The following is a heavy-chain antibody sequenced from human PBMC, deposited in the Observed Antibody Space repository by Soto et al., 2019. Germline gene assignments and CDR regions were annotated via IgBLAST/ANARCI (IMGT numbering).Heavy chain of an antibody. CDR3: AREFSRDGYQDLGDYYYGMDV. CDR2: ISYDGSNK. V-gene: IGHV3-30-3*01. D-gene: IGHD5-12*01. Sequence: SLRYSYAASGFPFSSYAMHCVRHTPGKGLEWVAVISYDGSNKYYADSVKGRFTISRDNAKNTLYLQMNSLRADDTAVYYCAREFSRDGYQDLGDYYYGMDVWGQGSAVTGFS. CDR1: GFPFSSYA. J-gene: IGHJ6*01.